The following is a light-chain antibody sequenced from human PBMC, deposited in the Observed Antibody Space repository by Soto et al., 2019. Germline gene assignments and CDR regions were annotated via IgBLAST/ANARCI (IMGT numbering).Light chain of an antibody. CDR2: GAS. J-gene: IGKJ4*01. CDR1: QSVSSSY. V-gene: IGKV3-20*01. CDR3: QQYGSSLLT. Sequence: ILFTQSPGTLSLSPVERAALSCRASQSVSSSYLAWYQQKPGQAPRLLIYGASSRATGIPDRFSGSGSGTDFTLTISRLEPEDFAVYYCQQYGSSLLTFGGGTKVDIK.